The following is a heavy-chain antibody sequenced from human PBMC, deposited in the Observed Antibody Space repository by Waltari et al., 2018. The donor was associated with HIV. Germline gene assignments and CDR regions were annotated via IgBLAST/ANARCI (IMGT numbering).Heavy chain of an antibody. CDR1: GDSIINGGFY. Sequence: QVQLQESGPRLVKPSETLSLSCNVSGDSIINGGFYWGWIRQPPGKGLEWIGSFNNGGFAYYDPSLKSRVSISVDTSKNQLSLSLTSVTAADMAVYYCARLGSGNFFATRIDFWGQGVLVTVSS. CDR3: ARLGSGNFFATRIDF. D-gene: IGHD3-10*01. J-gene: IGHJ4*02. V-gene: IGHV4-39*01. CDR2: FNNGGFA.